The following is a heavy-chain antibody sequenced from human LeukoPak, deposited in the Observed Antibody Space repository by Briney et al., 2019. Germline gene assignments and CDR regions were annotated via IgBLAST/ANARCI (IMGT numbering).Heavy chain of an antibody. Sequence: SETLSLTCTVSGGSISSYYWSWLRQPPGKGLEWIGYIYYSGSTNYNPSLKSRVTISVDTSKNQFSLKLSSVTAADTAVYYCARDGGSSGYTDYWGQGTLVTVSS. D-gene: IGHD3-22*01. CDR1: GGSISSYY. J-gene: IGHJ4*02. CDR2: IYYSGST. CDR3: ARDGGSSGYTDY. V-gene: IGHV4-59*01.